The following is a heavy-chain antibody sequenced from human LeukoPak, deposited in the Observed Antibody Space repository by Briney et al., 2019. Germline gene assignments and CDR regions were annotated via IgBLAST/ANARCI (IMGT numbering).Heavy chain of an antibody. V-gene: IGHV1-2*02. CDR1: GYTFTGYF. CDR2: LNPNSGVT. D-gene: IGHD6-19*01. CDR3: AREAGTLFDPFDF. J-gene: IGHJ3*01. Sequence: ASVKVSCKTSGYTFTGYFIHWVRQAPGQGLEYMGCLNPNSGVTNLAQKFQGRVTMTRDTSISTAYMELSMLRSDDTAVYYCAREAGTLFDPFDFWGHGTLVTVSS.